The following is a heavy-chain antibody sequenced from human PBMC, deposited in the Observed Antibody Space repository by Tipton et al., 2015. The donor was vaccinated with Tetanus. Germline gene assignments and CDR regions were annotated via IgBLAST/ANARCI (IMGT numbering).Heavy chain of an antibody. CDR1: GGSISSGGYY. D-gene: IGHD1-26*01. CDR2: IYYSGST. CDR3: ARDQARGARGWNYFDY. Sequence: GLVKPSQTLSLTCTVSGGSISSGGYYWSWIRQHPGKGLEWIGDIYYSGSTYYNPSLKSRVTISVDTSKNQFSLKLNSVTAADTAVYYCARDQARGARGWNYFDYLGQGTLVTVSS. V-gene: IGHV4-31*03. J-gene: IGHJ4*02.